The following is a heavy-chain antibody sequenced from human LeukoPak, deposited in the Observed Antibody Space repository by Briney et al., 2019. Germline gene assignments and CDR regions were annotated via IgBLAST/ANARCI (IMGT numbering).Heavy chain of an antibody. D-gene: IGHD1-26*01. CDR2: INPSGGST. V-gene: IGHV1-46*01. CDR3: ARDAGGEPLFY. J-gene: IGHJ4*02. CDR1: GYTFTSYY. Sequence: ASVKVSCKASGYTFTSYYLHWVRQAPGQGLEWMGAINPSGGSTIYAQKLQGRVTMTTDTSTSTAYMELRSLRSDDTAVYYCARDAGGEPLFYWGQGTLVTVSS.